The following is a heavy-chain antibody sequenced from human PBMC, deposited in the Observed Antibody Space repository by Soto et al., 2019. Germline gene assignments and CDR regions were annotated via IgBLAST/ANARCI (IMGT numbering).Heavy chain of an antibody. Sequence: EVQLVESGGGLVQPGGSLRLSVAASGFTFVSYPMHWVRQAPGKGLEYVSAISTNGDSTFYANSVKGRFTISRDNSKNTLYLQMGSLRAEDMGVYYCAREGMSRPRWVFDYWGQGTLVTASS. J-gene: IGHJ4*02. CDR1: GFTFVSYP. D-gene: IGHD6-13*01. V-gene: IGHV3-64*01. CDR3: AREGMSRPRWVFDY. CDR2: ISTNGDST.